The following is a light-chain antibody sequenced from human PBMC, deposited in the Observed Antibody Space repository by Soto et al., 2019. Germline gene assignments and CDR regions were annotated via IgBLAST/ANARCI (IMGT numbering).Light chain of an antibody. CDR2: GAS. CDR1: QSVSSSY. J-gene: IGKJ2*01. V-gene: IGKV3-20*01. Sequence: EIVLTQSPGTLSLSPGERATLSCRASQSVSSSYLAWYQQKPGQAPRLLIYGASSRATGIPDRFSGSGSGTDFALTISRLGREDCAVYYCQQYGSSPGTFGQGTKLEIK. CDR3: QQYGSSPGT.